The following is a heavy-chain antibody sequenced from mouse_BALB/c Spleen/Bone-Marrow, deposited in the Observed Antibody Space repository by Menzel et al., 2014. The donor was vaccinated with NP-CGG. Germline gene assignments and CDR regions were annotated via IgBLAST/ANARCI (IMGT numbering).Heavy chain of an antibody. CDR2: INPSSGYT. CDR3: ARWANWDGFAY. J-gene: IGHJ3*01. Sequence: VQLQQSGAELARPGASVKMSCKASGYTFTSYMMHWVKQRPGQGLEWIGYINPSSGYTNYNQKFKDKATLTADKSSSTAYMQLSSLTSEDSAVYYCARWANWDGFAYWGQGTLVTVSA. V-gene: IGHV1-4*01. D-gene: IGHD4-1*02. CDR1: GYTFTSYM.